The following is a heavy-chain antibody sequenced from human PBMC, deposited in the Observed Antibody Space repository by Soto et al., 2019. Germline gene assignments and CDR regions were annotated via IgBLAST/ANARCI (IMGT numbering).Heavy chain of an antibody. V-gene: IGHV1-69*12. D-gene: IGHD2-15*01. Sequence: QVQLVQSGAEVKKPGSSVKVSCKASGGTFSNYAIRWVRQAPGQGLEWMGGIIPIFGTRNYAQKFQGRVTMTADESTSTAYMELSSLRSEDTAVYYCARDIVATNRPCSGGSCDYGMDVWGQGTTVTVSS. CDR3: ARDIVATNRPCSGGSCDYGMDV. CDR1: GGTFSNYA. J-gene: IGHJ6*02. CDR2: IIPIFGTR.